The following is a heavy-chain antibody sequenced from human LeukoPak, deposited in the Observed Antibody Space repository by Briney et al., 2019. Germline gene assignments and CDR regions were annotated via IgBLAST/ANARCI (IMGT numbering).Heavy chain of an antibody. J-gene: IGHJ4*02. V-gene: IGHV1-69*02. CDR1: GGTFSSYT. CDR2: TIPILGIA. D-gene: IGHD2-2*01. Sequence: SVKVSCKASGGTFSSYTISWVRQAPGQGLEWMGRTIPILGIANYAQKFQGRVTITADKSTSTAYMELSSLRSEDTAVYYCASTFGYCSSTSCSAFDYWGQGTLVTVSS. CDR3: ASTFGYCSSTSCSAFDY.